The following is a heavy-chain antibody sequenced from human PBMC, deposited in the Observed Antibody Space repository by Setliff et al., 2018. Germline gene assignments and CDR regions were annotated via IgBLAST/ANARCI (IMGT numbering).Heavy chain of an antibody. D-gene: IGHD5-18*01. V-gene: IGHV1-69*05. Sequence: SVKVSCKASGDTFSSYGISWVRQAPGQGLEWMGGTIPMFGSTSCAQKFQGRVTIITDESTTTAYMELSSLGSEDTAVYYCVREGVDTRSSTDYRYYMDVWGKGTTVTVSS. CDR1: GDTFSSYG. CDR2: TIPMFGST. CDR3: VREGVDTRSSTDYRYYMDV. J-gene: IGHJ6*03.